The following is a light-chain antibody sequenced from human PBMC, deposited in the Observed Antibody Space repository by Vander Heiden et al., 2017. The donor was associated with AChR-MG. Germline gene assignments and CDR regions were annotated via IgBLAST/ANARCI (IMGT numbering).Light chain of an antibody. CDR2: KDS. Sequence: SYDLPQPPSVSVSPGQTARITCYGDALPRQYSYWYQQKPGQAPVLVIYKDSERPSGMPERFSGSNSGTTVTLTISGVQADDEADYYCQSADSSGTPVVFGGGTKLTVL. V-gene: IGLV3-25*03. CDR3: QSADSSGTPVV. CDR1: ALPRQY. J-gene: IGLJ2*01.